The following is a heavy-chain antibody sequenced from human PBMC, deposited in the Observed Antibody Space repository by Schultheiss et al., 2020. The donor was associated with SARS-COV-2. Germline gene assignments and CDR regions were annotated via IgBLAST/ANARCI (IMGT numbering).Heavy chain of an antibody. Sequence: GGSLRLSCAASGFTFDDYAMHWVRQAPGKGLEWVSGISGSGGSTYYADSVKGRFTISRDNSKNTLYLQMNSLRAEDTAVYYCARVGDYGDYVRYWGQGTLVTAPQ. CDR1: GFTFDDYA. D-gene: IGHD4-17*01. CDR3: ARVGDYGDYVRY. J-gene: IGHJ4*02. CDR2: ISGSGGST. V-gene: IGHV3-23*01.